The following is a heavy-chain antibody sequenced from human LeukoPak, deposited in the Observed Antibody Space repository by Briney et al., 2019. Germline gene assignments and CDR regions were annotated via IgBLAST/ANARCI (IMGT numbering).Heavy chain of an antibody. V-gene: IGHV3-7*03. J-gene: IGHJ6*02. Sequence: PGGSLRLSCAASGFALSSHWMTWVRQVPGRGPEWVANVNRDGSETYYLDSVKGRFTISRDNAKNSLYLQMNSLRAEDTALYYCAKDSTVGYCSSTSCPRPPYYYYYGMDVWGQGTTVTVSS. D-gene: IGHD2-2*01. CDR1: GFALSSHW. CDR3: AKDSTVGYCSSTSCPRPPYYYYYGMDV. CDR2: VNRDGSET.